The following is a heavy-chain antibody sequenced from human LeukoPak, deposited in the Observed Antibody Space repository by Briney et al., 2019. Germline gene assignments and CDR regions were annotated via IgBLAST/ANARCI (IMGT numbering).Heavy chain of an antibody. CDR1: GFTFSNYS. J-gene: IGHJ3*02. D-gene: IGHD2-15*01. CDR2: ISSSSPI. V-gene: IGHV3-48*04. CDR3: ARLAKDIVVVVAATDAVDI. Sequence: GRSLRLSCAASGFTFSNYSMNWVRQAPGKGLEWVSYISSSSPIYYADSVKGRFTISRDNAKNSLYLQMNSLRAEDTAVYYCARLAKDIVVVVAATDAVDIWGQGTMVTVSS.